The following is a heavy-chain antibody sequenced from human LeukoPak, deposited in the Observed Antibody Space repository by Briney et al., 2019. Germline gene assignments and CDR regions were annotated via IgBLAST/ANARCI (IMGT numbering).Heavy chain of an antibody. J-gene: IGHJ4*02. D-gene: IGHD3-22*01. Sequence: ASVKVSCKASGYTFTSYDINWVRQATGQGLEWMGWMNPNSGNTGYAQKFQGRVTMTRNTSISTAYMELSSLRSEDTAVYYCARGIIETDDSSGYYDYWGQGTLVTVSS. CDR3: ARGIIETDDSSGYYDY. V-gene: IGHV1-8*01. CDR2: MNPNSGNT. CDR1: GYTFTSYD.